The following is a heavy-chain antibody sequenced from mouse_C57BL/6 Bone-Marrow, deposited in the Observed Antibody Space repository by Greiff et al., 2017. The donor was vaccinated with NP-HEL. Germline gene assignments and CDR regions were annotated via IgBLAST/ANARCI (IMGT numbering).Heavy chain of an antibody. CDR1: GFTFSSYT. CDR2: ISGGGGNT. J-gene: IGHJ2*01. V-gene: IGHV5-9*01. Sequence: EVKLVESGGGLVKPGGSLKLSCAASGFTFSSYTMSWVRQTPEKRLEWVATISGGGGNTYYPDSVKGRFTISRDNAKNTLYLQMSSLRSEDTALYYCARHDDGYYNDWGQGTTLTVAS. CDR3: ARHDDGYYND. D-gene: IGHD2-3*01.